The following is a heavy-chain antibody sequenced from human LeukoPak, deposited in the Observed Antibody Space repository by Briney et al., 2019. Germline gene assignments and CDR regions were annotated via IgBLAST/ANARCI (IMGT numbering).Heavy chain of an antibody. D-gene: IGHD3-3*01. CDR3: ARQSGWFDS. J-gene: IGHJ5*01. CDR2: IWYDGSNK. CDR1: GFTFSSYG. Sequence: GGSLRLSCAASGFTFSSYGMHWVRQAPGKGLEWVAVIWYDGSNKYYADSVKGRFTISRDNSKNTLYLQMNSLRAEDTAVYYCARQSGWFDSWGQGTLLTVSS. V-gene: IGHV3-33*01.